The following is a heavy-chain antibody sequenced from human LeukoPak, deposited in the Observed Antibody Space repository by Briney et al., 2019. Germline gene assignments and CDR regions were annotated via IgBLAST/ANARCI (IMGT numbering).Heavy chain of an antibody. V-gene: IGHV1-2*02. Sequence: ASVKVSCKASGYTFTGYYMHWVRQAPGQGLEWMGWINPNSGGTNYAQKFQGRVTMTGDTSISTAYMELSRLRSDDTAVYYCARLLTRDYNYWFDPWGQGTLVTV. D-gene: IGHD5-24*01. CDR3: ARLLTRDYNYWFDP. CDR2: INPNSGGT. CDR1: GYTFTGYY. J-gene: IGHJ5*02.